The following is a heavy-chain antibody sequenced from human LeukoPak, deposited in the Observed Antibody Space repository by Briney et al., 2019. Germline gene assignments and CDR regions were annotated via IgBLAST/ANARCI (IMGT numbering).Heavy chain of an antibody. CDR2: ISASGTTS. J-gene: IGHJ4*02. V-gene: IGHV3-23*01. D-gene: IGHD6-19*01. CDR1: GFTFSSYG. Sequence: GGSLRLSCAASGFTFSSYGMHWVRQAPGKGLEWVSAISASGTTSYYADSVKGRFTISRDNSKYTLYLQMNSLRAEDSAVYYCARRRDSSGWYYFDYWGQGTQVTVST. CDR3: ARRRDSSGWYYFDY.